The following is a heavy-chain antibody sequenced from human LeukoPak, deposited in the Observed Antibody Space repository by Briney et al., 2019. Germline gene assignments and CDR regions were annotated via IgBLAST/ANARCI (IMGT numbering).Heavy chain of an antibody. D-gene: IGHD5-24*01. V-gene: IGHV3-30*03. J-gene: IGHJ4*02. CDR1: GFTFSSYG. CDR3: ARDDFRDGYKPLDY. Sequence: GGSLRLSCAASGFTFSSYGMHWVRQAPGKGLEWVAVISYDGSNKYYADSVKGRFAISRDNSKNTLYLQMNSLRAEDTAVYYCARDDFRDGYKPLDYWGQGTLVTVSS. CDR2: ISYDGSNK.